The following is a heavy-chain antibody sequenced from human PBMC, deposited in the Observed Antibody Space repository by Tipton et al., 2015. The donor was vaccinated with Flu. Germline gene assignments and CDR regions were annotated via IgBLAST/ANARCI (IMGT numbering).Heavy chain of an antibody. D-gene: IGHD6-6*01. Sequence: TLSLTCTDSGGSISSGGYYWSWIRRHPGKGLEWIGYIYYSGSTHYNPSLKSRVTISVDTSKNQFSLKLSSVTAADTAGYYCASYSSSYFDYWGQGTLVTVS. CDR3: ASYSSSYFDY. CDR2: IYYSGST. CDR1: GGSISSGGYY. V-gene: IGHV4-31*03. J-gene: IGHJ4*02.